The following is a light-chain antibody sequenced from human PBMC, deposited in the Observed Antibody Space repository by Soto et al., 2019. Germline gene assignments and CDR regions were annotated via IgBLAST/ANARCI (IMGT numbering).Light chain of an antibody. V-gene: IGKV3-20*01. Sequence: EIVLTQSPGTLSLSPGERATLSCRASQSVSSNYLAWYQQKPGQAPRLLIYGASSRATGIPDRFSGSGSGTDFTLTISSLQPDDFATYYCQHYNSYGTFGQGTRWIS. CDR2: GAS. CDR3: QHYNSYGT. J-gene: IGKJ1*01. CDR1: QSVSSNY.